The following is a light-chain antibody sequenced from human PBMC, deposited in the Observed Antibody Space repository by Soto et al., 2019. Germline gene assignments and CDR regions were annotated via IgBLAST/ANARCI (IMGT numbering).Light chain of an antibody. CDR2: GAS. V-gene: IGKV3-20*01. CDR3: QQYGSSFTWT. J-gene: IGKJ1*01. CDR1: QSVGGSS. Sequence: EIVLTQSPGTLSLSPGERATLSCRASQSVGGSSLAWYQQKPGQAPRLLLYGASSRATGVPDRFSGSGSGTDFTLTISRLEPEDFAVYYCQQYGSSFTWTFGQGTKVDIK.